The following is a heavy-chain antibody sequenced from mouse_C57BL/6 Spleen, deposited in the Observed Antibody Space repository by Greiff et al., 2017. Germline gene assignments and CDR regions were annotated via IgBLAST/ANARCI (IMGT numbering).Heavy chain of an antibody. CDR1: GYTFTSYW. D-gene: IGHD1-1*01. CDR3: ARSPSYCYGSGDY. Sequence: VQLQQPGAELVRPGSSVKLSCKASGYTFTSYWMHWVKQRPIQGLEWIGNIDPSDSETHYNQKFKDKATLTVDKSSSTAYMQLSSLTSEDSAVYYCARSPSYCYGSGDYWGQGTTLTVSS. J-gene: IGHJ2*01. CDR2: IDPSDSET. V-gene: IGHV1-52*01.